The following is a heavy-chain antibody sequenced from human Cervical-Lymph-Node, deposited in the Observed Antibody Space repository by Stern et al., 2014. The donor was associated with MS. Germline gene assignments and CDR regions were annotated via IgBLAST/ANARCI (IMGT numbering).Heavy chain of an antibody. D-gene: IGHD2-2*01. CDR1: CGSISSGGYY. CDR2: IYYSGST. J-gene: IGHJ5*02. V-gene: IGHV4-31*03. Sequence: VQLVESGPGLVKPSQTLSLTCTVSCGSISSGGYYWSWIRQHPGKGLEWIGYIYYSGSTYYNPSLKSRVTISVDTSKNQFSLKLSSVTAADTAVYYCAREYCSSTSCYQWFDPWGQGTLVTVSS. CDR3: AREYCSSTSCYQWFDP.